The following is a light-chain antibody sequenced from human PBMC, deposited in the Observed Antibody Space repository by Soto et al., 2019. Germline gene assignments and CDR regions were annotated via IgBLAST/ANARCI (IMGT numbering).Light chain of an antibody. CDR2: DAS. CDR1: QSINIW. J-gene: IGKJ1*01. CDR3: QQYNSYRT. Sequence: DIQMTQSPSSLSASVGDRVTITCRTRQSINIWLAWYQQKPGKAPKLRIYDASILESGVPSRLSGSGSGTEFTLTISSMQPDDFATYYCQQYNSYRTFGQGTKVDIK. V-gene: IGKV1-5*01.